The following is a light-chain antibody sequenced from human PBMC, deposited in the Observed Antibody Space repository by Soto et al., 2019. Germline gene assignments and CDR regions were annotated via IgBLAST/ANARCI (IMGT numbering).Light chain of an antibody. J-gene: IGLJ1*01. V-gene: IGLV2-8*01. Sequence: QSALTQPPSASGSPGQSVTITCTGTSSDVGNYHSVSWYQQHPGEAPKLVIYEVTKRPSGVPDRFSVSKSGNTASLTVSGLQPEDEADYDCSSYGGRKNFVVFGTGTKLTVL. CDR3: SSYGGRKNFVV. CDR1: SSDVGNYHS. CDR2: EVT.